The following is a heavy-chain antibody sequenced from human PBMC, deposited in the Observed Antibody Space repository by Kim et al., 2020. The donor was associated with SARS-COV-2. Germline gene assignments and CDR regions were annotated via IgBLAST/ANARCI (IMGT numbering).Heavy chain of an antibody. V-gene: IGHV3-7*03. Sequence: GGSLRLSCAASGFTFSRYWMNWVRQAPGKGLEWVANIKQDGSEKYYVDSVKGRFTISRDNAKNSLFLQMNSLRAEDTAVYYCVRDMQSPYWGQGTLVTVSS. CDR2: IKQDGSEK. CDR1: GFTFSRYW. CDR3: VRDMQSPY. J-gene: IGHJ4*02.